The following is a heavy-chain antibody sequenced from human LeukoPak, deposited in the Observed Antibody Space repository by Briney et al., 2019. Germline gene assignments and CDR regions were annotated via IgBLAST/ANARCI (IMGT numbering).Heavy chain of an antibody. V-gene: IGHV5-51*03. CDR2: IYPGDSDT. CDR1: GYLFINYW. CDR3: ARGSRAWNDRFDP. D-gene: IGHD1-1*01. J-gene: IGHJ5*02. Sequence: GESLKISCKDSGYLFINYWIAWVPQMPGKGLEWMGTIYPGDSDTRYSPSFQAQATISADKSDATAYLQWNSLKASDTAMYYCARGSRAWNDRFDPWGQGTLVTVSS.